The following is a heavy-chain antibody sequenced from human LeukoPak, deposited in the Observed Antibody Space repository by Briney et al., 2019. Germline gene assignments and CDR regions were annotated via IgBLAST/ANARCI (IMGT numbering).Heavy chain of an antibody. V-gene: IGHV1-8*03. D-gene: IGHD5-24*01. Sequence: ASVKVSCKASGYTFTRYDINWVRQATGQGLEWMGWMNTKSGNTGHAQKFQDRVTITRDTSINTVYMELSSLRSEDTAVYFCARVDGSPDYWGQGTLVTVSS. J-gene: IGHJ4*02. CDR1: GYTFTRYD. CDR3: ARVDGSPDY. CDR2: MNTKSGNT.